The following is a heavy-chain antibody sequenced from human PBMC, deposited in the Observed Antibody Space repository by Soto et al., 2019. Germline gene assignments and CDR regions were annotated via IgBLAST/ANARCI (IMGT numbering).Heavy chain of an antibody. Sequence: PSETLSLTCAVYGGSFSGYYLSWIRQPPGKGLEWIGEINHSGSTNYNPSLKSRVTISVDTSKNQFSLKLSSVTAADTAVYYCARRRGYYGSGKPNFFDIWGQGTMVTVSS. CDR1: GGSFSGYY. V-gene: IGHV4-34*01. D-gene: IGHD3-10*01. J-gene: IGHJ3*02. CDR2: INHSGST. CDR3: ARRRGYYGSGKPNFFDI.